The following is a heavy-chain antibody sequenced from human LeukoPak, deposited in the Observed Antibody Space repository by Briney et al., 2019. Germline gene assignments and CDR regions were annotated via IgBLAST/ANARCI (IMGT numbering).Heavy chain of an antibody. Sequence: ASVKVSCNASGYTFTDYYMHWVRQAPGQGLEWMGWINPNSGGTNYAQKFQGRDTMTTDTSISTAYMEVSRLRSDAAAVYYCERVRIGQHLDEYYYYAMGVWGQGTTVTVSS. CDR2: INPNSGGT. J-gene: IGHJ6*02. D-gene: IGHD6-13*01. CDR3: ERVRIGQHLDEYYYYAMGV. CDR1: GYTFTDYY. V-gene: IGHV1-2*02.